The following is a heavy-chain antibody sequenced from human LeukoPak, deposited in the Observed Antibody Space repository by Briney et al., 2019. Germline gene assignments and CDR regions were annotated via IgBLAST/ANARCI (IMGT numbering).Heavy chain of an antibody. J-gene: IGHJ4*02. V-gene: IGHV1-18*04. CDR2: ISAYNGNT. Sequence: ASVKVSCKASGYTFTSYGISWVRQAPGQGLEWMGWISAYNGNTNYAQKLRGRVTMTTDTSTSTAYMELRSLRSDDTAVYYCAKLWPAAEFFDYWGQGTLVTVSS. CDR3: AKLWPAAEFFDY. D-gene: IGHD2-21*01. CDR1: GYTFTSYG.